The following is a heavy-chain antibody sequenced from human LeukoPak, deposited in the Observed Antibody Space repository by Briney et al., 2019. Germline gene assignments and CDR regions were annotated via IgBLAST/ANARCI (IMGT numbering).Heavy chain of an antibody. CDR3: ARDLFSPFVTTSLGSAFDI. J-gene: IGHJ3*02. CDR1: GFIFSNYG. V-gene: IGHV3-33*01. D-gene: IGHD4-17*01. CDR2: IWYDGSNK. Sequence: GGSLRLSCAASGFIFSNYGMHWVRQAPGKGREWVALIWYDGSNKYYVDSVKGRFTISRDNSKNTLYLQLNSLRAEDTAVYYCARDLFSPFVTTSLGSAFDIWGQGTMVTVSS.